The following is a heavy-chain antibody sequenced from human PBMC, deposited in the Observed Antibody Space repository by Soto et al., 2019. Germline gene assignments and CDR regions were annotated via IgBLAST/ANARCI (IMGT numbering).Heavy chain of an antibody. CDR2: ISYDGSNK. D-gene: IGHD5-18*01. CDR3: AKGSTAMTYFDY. Sequence: PGGSLRLSCAASGFTFSSYGMHWVRQAPGKGLEWVAVISYDGSNKYYADSVKGRFTISRDNSKNTLYLQMNSLRAEDTAVYYCAKGSTAMTYFDYWGQRTLVTVS. J-gene: IGHJ4*02. CDR1: GFTFSSYG. V-gene: IGHV3-30*18.